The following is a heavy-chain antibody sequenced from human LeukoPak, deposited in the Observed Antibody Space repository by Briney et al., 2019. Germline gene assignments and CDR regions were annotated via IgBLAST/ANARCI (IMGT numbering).Heavy chain of an antibody. V-gene: IGHV3-7*05. CDR3: AKVQEMSTILPPFHY. J-gene: IGHJ4*02. CDR2: IKQDGSEK. CDR1: GFTFSSYW. Sequence: GGSLRLSCAASGFTFSSYWMTWVRQAPGKGLERVANIKQDGSEKYFVDSVKGRFTISRDNAKNSLYLQVNSLRAADTAVYYCAKVQEMSTILPPFHYWGQGTLVTVSS. D-gene: IGHD5-24*01.